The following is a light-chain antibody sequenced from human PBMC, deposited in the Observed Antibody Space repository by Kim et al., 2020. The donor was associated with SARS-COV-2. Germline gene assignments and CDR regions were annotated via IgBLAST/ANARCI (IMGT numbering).Light chain of an antibody. V-gene: IGKV3-20*01. CDR3: QQNGSSPLT. CDR2: HTS. CDR1: QSVSSSY. J-gene: IGKJ4*01. Sequence: EIVLTQSLGTLSLSPGERATLSCRASQSVSSSYLAWYQQKPGQPPRLLLYHTSSSATGIPDRFSGRGSGTDFTLTSSRLEHEDFAVYYCQQNGSSPLTFCGGTKLDIK.